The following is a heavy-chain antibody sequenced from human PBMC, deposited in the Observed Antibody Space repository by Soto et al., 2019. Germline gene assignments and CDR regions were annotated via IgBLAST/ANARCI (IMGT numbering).Heavy chain of an antibody. CDR1: GFTFSNYW. D-gene: IGHD2-21*01. CDR3: ASARHIGP. CDR2: IKQDGSES. V-gene: IGHV3-7*01. J-gene: IGHJ5*02. Sequence: GGSLRLSCAASGFTFSNYWMSWVRQAPGKGLEWVANIKQDGSESNYADSVKGRFTISRDNAENSLYLQMTSLRAEDTAVYYCASARHIGPWGQGTLLTVS.